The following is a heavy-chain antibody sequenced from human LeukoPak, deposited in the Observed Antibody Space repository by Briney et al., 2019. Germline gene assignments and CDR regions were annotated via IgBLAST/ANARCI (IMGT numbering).Heavy chain of an antibody. V-gene: IGHV3-30*04. D-gene: IGHD6-19*01. CDR1: GLTFSSFS. Sequence: GGSLRLSCAASGLTFSSFSFNWVRQGPGKGLEWVAVISYDGSNKYYADSVKGRFTISRDNSKNTLYLQMNSLRAEDTAVYYCARDRIAVAGTGIDYWGQGTLVTVSS. CDR3: ARDRIAVAGTGIDY. CDR2: ISYDGSNK. J-gene: IGHJ4*02.